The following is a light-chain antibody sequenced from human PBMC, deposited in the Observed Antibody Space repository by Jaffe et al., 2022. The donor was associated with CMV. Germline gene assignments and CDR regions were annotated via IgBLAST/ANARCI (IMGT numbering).Light chain of an antibody. V-gene: IGKV1-39*01. CDR1: QSISRN. CDR3: QQSYRTSYT. CDR2: AAS. J-gene: IGKJ2*01. Sequence: DIQMTQSPSSLSASVGDRVTITCRASQSISRNLNWYQQKSGKAPKLLIYAASSLQSGVPSRFSGGGSGTDFTLTISSLQPEDSATYYCQQSYRTSYTFGRGTKLEIK.